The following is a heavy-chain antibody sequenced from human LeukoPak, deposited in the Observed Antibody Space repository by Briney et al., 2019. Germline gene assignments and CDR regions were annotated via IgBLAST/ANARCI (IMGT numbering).Heavy chain of an antibody. CDR1: GFTFSSYA. Sequence: GGSLRLSCAASGFTFSSYAMSWVRQAPGKGLEWASGISGSGDNTYYADSVKGRFTISRDNSKNTLYVQVNSLGTEDTAAYYCAKGGYYDSSGSFYFDYWGQGTLVTVSS. V-gene: IGHV3-23*01. CDR3: AKGGYYDSSGSFYFDY. D-gene: IGHD3-22*01. CDR2: ISGSGDNT. J-gene: IGHJ4*02.